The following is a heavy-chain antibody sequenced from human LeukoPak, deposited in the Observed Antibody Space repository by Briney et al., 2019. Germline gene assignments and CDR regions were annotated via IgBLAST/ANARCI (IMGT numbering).Heavy chain of an antibody. V-gene: IGHV3-21*05. CDR1: GFTFSLYA. J-gene: IGHJ4*02. D-gene: IGHD2-2*01. CDR2: INDDSSDI. Sequence: PGGSLRLSCAASGFTFSLYAMIWVRQAPGKGLEGVSYINDDSSDIHYAGSVRGRFTISRDDARKTLYLQLSSLRVEDTAVYYCARDTFQPGLIDSWGQGTLVTVSS. CDR3: ARDTFQPGLIDS.